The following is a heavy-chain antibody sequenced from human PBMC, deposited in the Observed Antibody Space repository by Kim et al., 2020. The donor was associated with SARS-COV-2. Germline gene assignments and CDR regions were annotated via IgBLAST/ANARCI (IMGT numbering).Heavy chain of an antibody. J-gene: IGHJ5*02. CDR3: ARHKGVTIFGVVITSNWFDP. CDR1: GGSISSSSYY. V-gene: IGHV4-39*01. D-gene: IGHD3-3*01. Sequence: SETLSLTCTVSGGSISSSSYYWGWIRQPPGKGLEWIGSIYYSGSTYYNPSLKSRVTISVDTSKNQFSLKLSSVTAADTAVYYCARHKGVTIFGVVITSNWFDPGGQGTLVTVSS. CDR2: IYYSGST.